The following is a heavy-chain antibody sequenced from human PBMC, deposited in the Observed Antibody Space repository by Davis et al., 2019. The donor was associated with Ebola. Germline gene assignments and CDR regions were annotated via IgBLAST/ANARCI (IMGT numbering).Heavy chain of an antibody. D-gene: IGHD5-12*01. CDR3: AKGDSGYA. CDR2: ISYDGSNK. Sequence: PGGSLRLSCAASGFTFSSYGMHWVRQAPGKGLEWVAVISYDGSNKYYADSVKGRFTISRDNSKNTLYLQMNSLRAEDTAVYYCAKGDSGYAWGQGTLVTVSS. J-gene: IGHJ4*02. CDR1: GFTFSSYG. V-gene: IGHV3-30*18.